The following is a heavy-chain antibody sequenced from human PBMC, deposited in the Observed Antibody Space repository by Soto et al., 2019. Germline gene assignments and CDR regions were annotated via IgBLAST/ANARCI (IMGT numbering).Heavy chain of an antibody. Sequence: QVQLVQSGAELRKPGSSVKVSCKASGGTFSDYTINWVRQAPGQRLEWMGGIIPIFDTANYAEKFQGRVTIIADESTSTSFMEVSSLRSEDTAVYYCARNGTLTGYSYGMDVWGQGTMVTVSS. V-gene: IGHV1-69*01. CDR3: ARNGTLTGYSYGMDV. CDR1: GGTFSDYT. D-gene: IGHD1-1*01. CDR2: IIPIFDTA. J-gene: IGHJ6*02.